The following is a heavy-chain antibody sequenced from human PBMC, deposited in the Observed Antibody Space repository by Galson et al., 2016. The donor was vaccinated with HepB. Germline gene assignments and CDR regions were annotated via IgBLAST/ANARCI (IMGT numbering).Heavy chain of an antibody. J-gene: IGHJ4*02. V-gene: IGHV1-18*01. CDR1: GYTFNTYG. CDR3: ARDADWNLDY. D-gene: IGHD1-1*01. CDR2: ISTYSGNT. Sequence: SVKVSCKASGYTFNTYGISWVRQAPGQGLEWMGLISTYSGNTNYAQKLQGSVTMTTDTSTNTAYMELRSLRSDDTAVYYCARDADWNLDYWGQGTLVTVSS.